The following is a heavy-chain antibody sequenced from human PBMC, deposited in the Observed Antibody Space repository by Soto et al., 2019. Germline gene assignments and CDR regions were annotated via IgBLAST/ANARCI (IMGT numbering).Heavy chain of an antibody. V-gene: IGHV1-18*01. CDR1: GYTFSTFG. CDR3: ARVFTAAGTGEIDK. Sequence: QVQLVQSGAEVKKPGASVRLSCKPSGYTFSTFGITWVRQAPGQGLEWMGWINTDNGDTNYAKTFQGRVTMTTDTSTNTEYMELRSLRYDDTGVYYCARVFTAAGTGEIDKWGQGTPVTVSS. CDR2: INTDNGDT. J-gene: IGHJ4*02. D-gene: IGHD6-13*01.